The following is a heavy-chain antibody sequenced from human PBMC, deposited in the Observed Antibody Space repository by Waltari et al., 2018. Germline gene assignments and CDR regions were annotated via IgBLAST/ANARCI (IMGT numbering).Heavy chain of an antibody. Sequence: EVQLVESGGGLVQPGGSLRLSCAAAGFTFSSYDLHGVGHATGKGLEWVSAVVTAVDTHYPCSVKGRFTISRENAKNSLYLQMNSLRAGDTAVYYCARDQGVDYGPGAFDIWGQGTMVTVSS. CDR1: GFTFSSYD. CDR3: ARDQGVDYGPGAFDI. V-gene: IGHV3-13*01. J-gene: IGHJ3*02. CDR2: VVTAVDT. D-gene: IGHD4-17*01.